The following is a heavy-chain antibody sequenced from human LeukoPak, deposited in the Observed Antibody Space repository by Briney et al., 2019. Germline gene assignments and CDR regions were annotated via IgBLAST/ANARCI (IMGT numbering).Heavy chain of an antibody. CDR3: AKGSRGSRPYYFDF. D-gene: IGHD3-10*01. CDR1: GFSFNNYA. V-gene: IGHV3-23*01. CDR2: ITDSGGDT. Sequence: PGGSLGLSCAASGFSFNNYAMSWVRQAPGKGLEWVSAITDSGGDTYHADSVKGRFTISRDNSKNTVYLQMNSLRVEDTAVYYCAKGSRGSRPYYFDFWGQEILVTVSS. J-gene: IGHJ4*02.